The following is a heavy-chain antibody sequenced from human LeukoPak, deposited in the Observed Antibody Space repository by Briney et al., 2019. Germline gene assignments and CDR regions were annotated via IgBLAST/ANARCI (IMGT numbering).Heavy chain of an antibody. CDR3: ARIEYYYYYMDV. V-gene: IGHV4-59*01. J-gene: IGHJ6*03. Sequence: PSETLSLTCTVSGGCISSYYWSWIRQPPGKGLEWIGYIYYSGSTNYNPSLKSRVTISVDTSKNQFSLKLSSVTAADTAVYYCARIEYYYYYMDVWGKGTTVTVSS. CDR1: GGCISSYY. CDR2: IYYSGST.